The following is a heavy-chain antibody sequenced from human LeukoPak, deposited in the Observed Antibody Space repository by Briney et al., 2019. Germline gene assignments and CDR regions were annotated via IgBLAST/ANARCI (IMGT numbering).Heavy chain of an antibody. CDR3: ARHITIFGVVITSTTLDQ. V-gene: IGHV1-69*04. Sequence: ASVTVSCTLSVGTFSSYAMSWVRQAPGQGREWMGGIIPVLDMANYSQIFQDRVTITADKSTTTTYMELSSLRSEDTAVYYCARHITIFGVVITSTTLDQWGQGTLVTVSS. CDR1: VGTFSSYA. D-gene: IGHD3-3*01. J-gene: IGHJ4*02. CDR2: IIPVLDMA.